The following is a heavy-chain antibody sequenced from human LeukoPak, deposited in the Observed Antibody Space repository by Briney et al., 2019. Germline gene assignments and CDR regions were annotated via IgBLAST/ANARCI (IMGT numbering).Heavy chain of an antibody. J-gene: IGHJ5*02. Sequence: PGGSLRLSCAASGFTFDDYAMSWVRQAPGKGLEWVSCINWNGGSTAYTDSVKGRFTISRDNAKNSLYLQMNSLRAEDTAVYYCAKDNHIVVVPAAMCGWFDPWGQGTLVSVSS. CDR3: AKDNHIVVVPAAMCGWFDP. CDR1: GFTFDDYA. V-gene: IGHV3-20*04. CDR2: INWNGGST. D-gene: IGHD2-2*01.